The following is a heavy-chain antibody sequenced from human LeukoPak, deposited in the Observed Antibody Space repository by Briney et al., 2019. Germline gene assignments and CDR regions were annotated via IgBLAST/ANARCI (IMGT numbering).Heavy chain of an antibody. J-gene: IGHJ4*02. Sequence: GGSLRLSCAASGSTLSSFGMSWARQAPGKGLEWVSAISGSSGRTCYADAVKGRFTVSRDISKNTVSLQMNRLRADDTAMYHCAKDRFYDILTGYPDYWGQGTLVTVSS. V-gene: IGHV3-23*01. CDR1: GSTLSSFG. D-gene: IGHD3-9*01. CDR3: AKDRFYDILTGYPDY. CDR2: ISGSSGRT.